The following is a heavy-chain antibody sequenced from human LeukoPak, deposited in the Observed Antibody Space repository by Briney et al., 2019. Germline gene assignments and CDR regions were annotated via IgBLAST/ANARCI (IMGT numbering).Heavy chain of an antibody. CDR1: GYTLTELS. Sequence: ASVKVSCKVSGYTLTELSMHWVRQAPGKGLEWMGGFDPEDGETIYAQKFQGRVTMTEDTSTDTAYMELSSLRSEDTAVYYCATGLLRIHYYQNAFDIWGQGTMVTVSS. V-gene: IGHV1-24*01. J-gene: IGHJ3*02. D-gene: IGHD2-2*01. CDR3: ATGLLRIHYYQNAFDI. CDR2: FDPEDGET.